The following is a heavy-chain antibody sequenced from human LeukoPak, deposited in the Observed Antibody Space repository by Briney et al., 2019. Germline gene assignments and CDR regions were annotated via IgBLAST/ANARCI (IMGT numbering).Heavy chain of an antibody. D-gene: IGHD6-13*01. V-gene: IGHV3-23*01. CDR2: ISGNGGIT. J-gene: IGHJ4*02. CDR1: VFTFSNYD. Sequence: GGSLRLSCAASVFTFSNYDMSWVRQAPGKGLEWVSTISGNGGITYYADSVKGRFTISRDNSKNTLYLQMNSLRAEDTAVYYCAKPPPDSSSWHFDYWGQGTLVTVSS. CDR3: AKPPPDSSSWHFDY.